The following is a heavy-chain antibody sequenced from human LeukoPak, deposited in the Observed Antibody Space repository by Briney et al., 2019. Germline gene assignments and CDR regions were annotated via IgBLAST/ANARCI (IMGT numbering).Heavy chain of an antibody. CDR2: IYYSGST. Sequence: PSETLSLTCTVSGGSISSSSYYWGWIRQPPGKGLEWIGSIYYSGSTYYNPSLKSRVTISVDTSKNQFSLKLSSVTAADTAVYYCARLSGITGTEVDYWGQGTLVTVSS. D-gene: IGHD1-20*01. CDR1: GGSISSSSYY. J-gene: IGHJ4*02. V-gene: IGHV4-39*01. CDR3: ARLSGITGTEVDY.